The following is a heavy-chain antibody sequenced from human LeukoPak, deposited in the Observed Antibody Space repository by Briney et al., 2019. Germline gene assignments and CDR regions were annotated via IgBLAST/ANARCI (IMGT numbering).Heavy chain of an antibody. D-gene: IGHD6-19*01. CDR1: GGSFSGYY. CDR2: INHSGST. CDR3: ARVVASDSSGSPSLVDY. J-gene: IGHJ4*02. Sequence: PSGTLSLTCAVYGGSFSGYYWSWIRQPPGKGLEWIGEINHSGSTNYNPSLKSRVTISVDTSKNQFSLKLSSATAADTAVYYCARVVASDSSGSPSLVDYWGQGTLVTVSS. V-gene: IGHV4-34*01.